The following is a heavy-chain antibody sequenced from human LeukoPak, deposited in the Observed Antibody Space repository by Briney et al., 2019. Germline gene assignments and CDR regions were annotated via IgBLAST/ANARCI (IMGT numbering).Heavy chain of an antibody. CDR1: GGSISSGGYY. V-gene: IGHV4-30-2*01. D-gene: IGHD6-6*01. Sequence: TLSLTCTVSGGSISSGGYYWSWIRQPPGKGLDWIGYIYHSGSTYYNPSPKSRVTISVDTSKNQFSLKLSSVTAADTAVYYCARASSVLFDPWGQGTLVTVSS. CDR2: IYHSGST. CDR3: ARASSVLFDP. J-gene: IGHJ5*02.